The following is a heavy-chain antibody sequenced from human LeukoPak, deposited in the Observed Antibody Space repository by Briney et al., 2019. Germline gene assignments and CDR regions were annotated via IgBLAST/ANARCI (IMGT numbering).Heavy chain of an antibody. D-gene: IGHD6-19*01. CDR2: IYSGGST. CDR3: AKRPSSGWYGFDY. V-gene: IGHV3-66*04. Sequence: AGGSLRLSCAASGFTVSSNYMSWVRQAPGKGLEWVSVIYSGGSTYYADSVKGRFTISRDNSKNTLYLQMNSLRVEDTAFYYCAKRPSSGWYGFDYWGQGTLVTVSS. CDR1: GFTVSSNY. J-gene: IGHJ4*02.